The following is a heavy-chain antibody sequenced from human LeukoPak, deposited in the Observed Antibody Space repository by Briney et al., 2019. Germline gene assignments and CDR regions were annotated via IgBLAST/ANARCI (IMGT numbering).Heavy chain of an antibody. J-gene: IGHJ4*02. V-gene: IGHV1-18*01. D-gene: IGHD6-13*01. CDR1: GYTFTSYG. CDR3: ARIGYSSSWTPGHY. CDR2: ISAYNGNT. Sequence: ASVKVSCKASGYTFTSYGISWVRQAPGQGLEWMGWISAYNGNTNYAQKLQGRVTMTTDTSTSTAYMELRSLRSDDAAVYYCARIGYSSSWTPGHYWGQGTLVTVSS.